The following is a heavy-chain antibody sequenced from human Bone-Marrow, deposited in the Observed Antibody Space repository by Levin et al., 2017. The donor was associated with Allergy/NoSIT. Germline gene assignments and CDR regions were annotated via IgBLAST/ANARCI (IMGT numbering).Heavy chain of an antibody. D-gene: IGHD2/OR15-2a*01. J-gene: IGHJ4*02. CDR3: TRGPYFHRIHTDGNYHAYVDK. Sequence: GESLKISCTASGFTFSDYFMSWFRQAPGKGLEWVGFIRSQVYVGTTEYAASVQGRFTISRDDSKRIVYLHMTSLKAEDTAVYYCTRGPYFHRIHTDGNYHAYVDKWGQGTLVTVSS. CDR1: GFTFSDYF. CDR2: IRSQVYVGTT. V-gene: IGHV3-49*03.